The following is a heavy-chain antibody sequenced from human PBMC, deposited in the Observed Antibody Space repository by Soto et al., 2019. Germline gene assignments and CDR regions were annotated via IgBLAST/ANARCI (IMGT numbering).Heavy chain of an antibody. CDR3: AKANGEMATISYFDY. CDR2: ISYDGSNK. D-gene: IGHD5-12*01. J-gene: IGHJ4*02. Sequence: GGSLRLSCAASGFTFSSYGMHWVRQAPGKGLEWVAVISYDGSNKYYADSVKGRFTISRDNSKNTLYLQMNSLRAEDTAVYYCAKANGEMATISYFDYWGQGTLVTVSS. V-gene: IGHV3-30*18. CDR1: GFTFSSYG.